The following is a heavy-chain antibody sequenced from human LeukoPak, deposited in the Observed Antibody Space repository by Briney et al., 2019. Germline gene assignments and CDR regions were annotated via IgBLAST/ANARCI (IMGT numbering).Heavy chain of an antibody. D-gene: IGHD3-3*01. CDR3: ATGPKNNYDWTS. CDR1: GYTLTELS. CDR2: FDPEDGET. Sequence: ASVKDSCKVSGYTLTELSMHWVRQAPGKGLEWMGGFDPEDGETIYAQKFQGRVTMTEDTSTDTAYMELSSLRSEDTAVYYCATGPKNNYDWTSWGQGTLVTVSS. J-gene: IGHJ5*02. V-gene: IGHV1-24*01.